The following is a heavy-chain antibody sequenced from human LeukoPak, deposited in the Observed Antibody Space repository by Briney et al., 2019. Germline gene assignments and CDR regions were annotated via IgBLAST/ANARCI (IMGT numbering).Heavy chain of an antibody. CDR3: AKSSSGGWYLLGHAFDI. CDR2: ISYAGSDK. CDR1: GFTVSSHC. D-gene: IGHD6-19*01. V-gene: IGHV3-30*18. J-gene: IGHJ3*02. Sequence: GTSLRLSCAAAGFTVSSHCIGWVRQPPGKWLEWVAVISYAGSDKYYADSVQGRFTISRDNSKHTLYLQMNSLRAEDTAVYYCAKSSSGGWYLLGHAFDIWGQGTMVTVSS.